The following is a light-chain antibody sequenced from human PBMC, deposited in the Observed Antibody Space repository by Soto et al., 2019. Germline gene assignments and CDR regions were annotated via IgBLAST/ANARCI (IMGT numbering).Light chain of an antibody. CDR1: SSNIGINP. CDR2: DNN. J-gene: IGLJ3*02. CDR3: GTWESSLSPQGV. V-gene: IGLV1-51*01. Sequence: QSVLTQPPSVSAAPGQKVTISCAGSSSNIGINPISWYQQFPGTAPRLLIYDNNKRPSGIPDRFSGSKSGTSATLDITGLQTGDEAAYYCGTWESSLSPQGVFGGGTKLTVL.